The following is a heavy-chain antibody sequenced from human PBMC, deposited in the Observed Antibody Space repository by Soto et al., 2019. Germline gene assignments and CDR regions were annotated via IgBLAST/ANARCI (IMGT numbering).Heavy chain of an antibody. V-gene: IGHV3-23*01. CDR2: ISGSGGST. CDR3: AKSLTAVTTGVGY. J-gene: IGHJ4*02. CDR1: GFTFSSPT. Sequence: PGESLRLSSTASGFTFSSPTMNRVRQTPGAGLEWVSTISGSGGSTFYSDSVKVRFTISRDNSKSTLYLQMNSLRAEDTAVYYCAKSLTAVTTGVGYWGQGP. D-gene: IGHD4-17*01.